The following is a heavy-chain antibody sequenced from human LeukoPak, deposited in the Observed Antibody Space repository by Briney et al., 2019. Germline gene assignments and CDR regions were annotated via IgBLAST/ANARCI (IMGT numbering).Heavy chain of an antibody. Sequence: SQTLSLTCTVSGGPIRSYYWSWIRQPPGKGLEWIGYIYYSGSANYNPSLKSRVSISVDTSKNQFSLKLSSVTDADTAVYYCVGGGVDYWGQGTLVTVSS. J-gene: IGHJ4*02. CDR1: GGPIRSYY. CDR3: VGGGVDY. CDR2: IYYSGSA. V-gene: IGHV4-59*01. D-gene: IGHD3-10*01.